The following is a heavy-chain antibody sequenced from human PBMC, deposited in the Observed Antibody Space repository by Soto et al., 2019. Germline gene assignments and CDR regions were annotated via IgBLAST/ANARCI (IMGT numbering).Heavy chain of an antibody. D-gene: IGHD3-22*01. CDR1: GFTFSSYS. V-gene: IGHV3-21*01. J-gene: IGHJ3*02. CDR3: ARDYLGYYDSSGYYYRWNAFDI. Sequence: LRLSCAASGFTFSSYSMNWVRQAPGKGLEWVSSISSSSSYIYYADSVKGRFTISRDNAKNSLYLQMNSLRAEDTAVYYCARDYLGYYDSSGYYYRWNAFDIWGQGTMVTVSS. CDR2: ISSSSSYI.